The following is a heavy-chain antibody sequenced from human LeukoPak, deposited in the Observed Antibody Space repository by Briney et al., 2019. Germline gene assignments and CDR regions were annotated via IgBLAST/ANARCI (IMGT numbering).Heavy chain of an antibody. J-gene: IGHJ6*02. CDR3: ARGPDAYESSGYYSWVGLHYCYGMDV. D-gene: IGHD3-22*01. V-gene: IGHV3-33*01. Sequence: GSLRLSCVTSGSTFTSYGMHWVRHAPGRGLEWMAVIYFDGTNTFYADSVKGRFTISRDNSKDALFLQMNRLRVEDTAIYYCARGPDAYESSGYYSWVGLHYCYGMDVWGLGTTVTVSS. CDR2: IYFDGTNT. CDR1: GSTFTSYG.